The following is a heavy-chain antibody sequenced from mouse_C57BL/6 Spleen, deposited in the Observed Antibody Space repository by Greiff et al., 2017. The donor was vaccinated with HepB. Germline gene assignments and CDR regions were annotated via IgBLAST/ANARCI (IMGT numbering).Heavy chain of an antibody. CDR3: APSITTVVGNWYFDV. V-gene: IGHV14-3*01. CDR1: GFNIKNTY. D-gene: IGHD1-1*01. Sequence: EVQLVESVAELVRPGASVKLSCTASGFNIKNTYMHWVKQRPEQGLEWIGRIDPANGNTKYAPKFQGKATITADTSSNTAYLQLSSLTSEDTAIYYCAPSITTVVGNWYFDVWGTGTTVTVSS. CDR2: IDPANGNT. J-gene: IGHJ1*03.